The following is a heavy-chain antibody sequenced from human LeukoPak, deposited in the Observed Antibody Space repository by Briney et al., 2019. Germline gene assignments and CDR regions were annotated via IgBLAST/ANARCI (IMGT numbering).Heavy chain of an antibody. D-gene: IGHD3-22*01. J-gene: IGHJ4*02. CDR1: GGTFSNYG. CDR2: IIPIFGTA. CDR3: AREWGYDTSGYYYSY. Sequence: ASVKVSCKASGGTFSNYGISWVRQAPGQGLEWMGGIIPIFGTANYAQKFQGRVTITADESTSTAYMELSSLRSEDTAVYYCAREWGYDTSGYYYSYWGQGTLVTVSS. V-gene: IGHV1-69*13.